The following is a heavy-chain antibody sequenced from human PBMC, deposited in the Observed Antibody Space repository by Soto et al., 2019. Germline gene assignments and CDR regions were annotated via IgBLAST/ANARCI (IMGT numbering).Heavy chain of an antibody. J-gene: IGHJ4*02. V-gene: IGHV1-3*01. Sequence: GASVKVTCKASGYTFTSCAMHWVRQAPGQRLEWMGWINAGNGNTKYSQKFQGRVTITRDTSASTAYMELSSLRSEDTAVYYCARSIVVVTAADYWGQGTLVTVSS. D-gene: IGHD2-21*02. CDR2: INAGNGNT. CDR3: ARSIVVVTAADY. CDR1: GYTFTSCA.